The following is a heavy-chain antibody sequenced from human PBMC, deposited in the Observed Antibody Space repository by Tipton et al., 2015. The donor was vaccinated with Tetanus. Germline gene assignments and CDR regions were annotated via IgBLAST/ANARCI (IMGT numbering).Heavy chain of an antibody. CDR1: GDSISSGGYY. D-gene: IGHD3-9*01. CDR2: IYSSGTI. Sequence: TLSLTCSVSGDSISSGGYYWSWIRQHPGKGLEWIGYIYSSGTINYNPSLRSRVTMSVDTSKNQFSLELTSVTAADTAVYYCARSYYDLLTGNYIPYYVDYWGRGSLVTVSS. V-gene: IGHV4-31*03. CDR3: ARSYYDLLTGNYIPYYVDY. J-gene: IGHJ4*02.